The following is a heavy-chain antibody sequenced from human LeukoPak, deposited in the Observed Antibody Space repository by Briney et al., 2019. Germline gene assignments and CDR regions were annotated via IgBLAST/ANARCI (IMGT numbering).Heavy chain of an antibody. V-gene: IGHV3-23*01. CDR3: ANSGPDYGGNWGAFDI. Sequence: PGGSLRLSCAVSGFTFSAYAMSWVRQAPGKGLEWVSAISGSGGSTYYADSVKGRFTISRDNSKNTLYLQMNSLRAEDTAVYYCANSGPDYGGNWGAFDIWGQGTMVTVSS. CDR2: ISGSGGST. J-gene: IGHJ3*02. CDR1: GFTFSAYA. D-gene: IGHD4-23*01.